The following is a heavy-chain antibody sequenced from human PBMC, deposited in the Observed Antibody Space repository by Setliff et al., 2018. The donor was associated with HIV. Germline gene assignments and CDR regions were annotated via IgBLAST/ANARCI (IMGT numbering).Heavy chain of an antibody. CDR3: ARAYYDSVWGSHRYRFYYFDY. CDR2: VVPTIHEA. J-gene: IGHJ4*02. CDR1: GVTFNYSF. Sequence: SVKVSCKASGVTFNYSFITWVRQAPGQGLEWMGGVVPTIHEATYAQKFQGRVTITADESATTVYMELRSLRSEDTAVYYCARAYYDSVWGSHRYRFYYFDYWGQGSLVTVSS. D-gene: IGHD3-16*02. V-gene: IGHV1-69*13.